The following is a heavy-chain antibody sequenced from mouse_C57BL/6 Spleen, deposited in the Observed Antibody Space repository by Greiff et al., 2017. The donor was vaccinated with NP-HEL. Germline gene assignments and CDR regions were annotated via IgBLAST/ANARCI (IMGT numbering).Heavy chain of an antibody. Sequence: VQLQQPGAELVKPGASVKLSCKASGYTFTSYWMQWVKQRPGQGLEWIGEIDPSDSYTNYTPKFKGKATLTVDTSSSTAYMQLSSLTSEGSAVYYCARCGKDYAMDYWGQGTSVTVSS. CDR1: GYTFTSYW. D-gene: IGHD1-1*01. V-gene: IGHV1-50*01. CDR2: IDPSDSYT. J-gene: IGHJ4*01. CDR3: ARCGKDYAMDY.